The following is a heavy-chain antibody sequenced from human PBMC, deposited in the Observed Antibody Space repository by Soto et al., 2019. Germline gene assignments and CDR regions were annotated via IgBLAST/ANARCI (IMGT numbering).Heavy chain of an antibody. Sequence: SVKVSCKASGGTFSSYAISWVRQAPGQGLEWMGGIIPIFGTANYAQKFQGRVTITADESTSTAYMELSSLRSEDTAVYYCAGGGRGGITMADYWGQGTLVTVSS. V-gene: IGHV1-69*13. D-gene: IGHD3-10*01. J-gene: IGHJ4*02. CDR2: IIPIFGTA. CDR3: AGGGRGGITMADY. CDR1: GGTFSSYA.